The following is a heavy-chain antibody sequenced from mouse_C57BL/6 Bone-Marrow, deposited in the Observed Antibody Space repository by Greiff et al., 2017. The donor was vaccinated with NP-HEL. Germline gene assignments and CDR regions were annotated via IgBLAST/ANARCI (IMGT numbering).Heavy chain of an antibody. D-gene: IGHD1-1*01. V-gene: IGHV1-81*01. CDR2: IYPRSGNT. Sequence: QVQLQQSGAELARPGASVKLSCKASGYTFTSYGISWVKQRTGQGLEWIGEIYPRSGNTYYNEEFKGKATLTADKSSSTAYMELRSLTSEDSAVYFCARPITTVVESDWYFDVWGTGTTVTVSS. CDR3: ARPITTVVESDWYFDV. CDR1: GYTFTSYG. J-gene: IGHJ1*03.